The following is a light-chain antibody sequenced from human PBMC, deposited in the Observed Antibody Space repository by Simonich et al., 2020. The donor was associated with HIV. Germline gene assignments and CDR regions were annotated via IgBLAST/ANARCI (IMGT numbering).Light chain of an antibody. J-gene: IGKJ3*01. CDR3: QEYNNWPPFT. CDR2: GAS. CDR1: QSVRSN. V-gene: IGKV3-15*01. Sequence: EIVMRQSPDTLSVSPGERATLSCRASQSVRSNLARYQQKPGQAPRLLIYGASTRATGIPARFSGSGSGTEFTLTISSMQSEDFAVYYCQEYNNWPPFTFGPGTKVDIK.